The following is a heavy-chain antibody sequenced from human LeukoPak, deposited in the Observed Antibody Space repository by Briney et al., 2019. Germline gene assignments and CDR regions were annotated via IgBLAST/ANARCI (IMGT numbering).Heavy chain of an antibody. CDR2: IYYSGST. V-gene: IGHV4-59*01. CDR3: ARVERYSGYDLYFDL. CDR1: GGSISSYY. J-gene: IGHJ2*01. Sequence: SETLSLTCTVSGGSISSYYWSWIRQPPGKGLEWFGYIYYSGSTNYNPSLKSRVTISVDTSKNQFSLKLSSVTAADTAVYYCARVERYSGYDLYFDLWGRGTLVAVSS. D-gene: IGHD5-12*01.